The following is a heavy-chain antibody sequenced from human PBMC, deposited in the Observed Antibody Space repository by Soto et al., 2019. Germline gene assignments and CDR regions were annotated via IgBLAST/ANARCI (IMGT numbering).Heavy chain of an antibody. CDR2: IYSGGRT. Sequence: EVQLVESGGGLIHPGGSLRLSCAASGFTVSSNYMSWVRQAPGKGLEWVSTIYSGGRTFYADSVKGRFTISRDSSKNTLYRDRNSLRAEDTAGYYCARDGAMATYFEYFQHWGQGSQVTVSS. CDR3: ARDGAMATYFEYFQH. CDR1: GFTVSSNY. V-gene: IGHV3-53*01. D-gene: IGHD5-12*01. J-gene: IGHJ1*01.